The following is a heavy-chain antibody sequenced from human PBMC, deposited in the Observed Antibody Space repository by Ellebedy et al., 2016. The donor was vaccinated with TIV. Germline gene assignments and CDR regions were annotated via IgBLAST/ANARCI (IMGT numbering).Heavy chain of an antibody. V-gene: IGHV1-18*01. CDR1: GYTFTSYG. D-gene: IGHD3-3*01. CDR2: ISAYNGNT. J-gene: IGHJ3*02. CDR3: ARAAREWLLGNDAFDI. Sequence: AASVKVSCKASGYTFTSYGISWVRQAPGQGLEWMGWISAYNGNTNYAQKLQGRVTMTTDTSTSTAYMELRSLRSDDTAVYYCARAAREWLLGNDAFDIWGQGTMVTVSS.